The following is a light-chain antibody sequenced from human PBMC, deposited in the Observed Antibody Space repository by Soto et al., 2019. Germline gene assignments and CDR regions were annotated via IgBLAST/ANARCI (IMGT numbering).Light chain of an antibody. Sequence: EIVLTQSPGTLSLSPGERATLSCRASQSVSSSYLAWSQQKPGQAPRLLIYGASSRAPGIPDRFSGSGSGTDFTLTISRLEPEDFAVYYCQHRALTFGGGTKVEIK. CDR3: QHRALT. CDR1: QSVSSSY. V-gene: IGKV3-20*01. J-gene: IGKJ4*01. CDR2: GAS.